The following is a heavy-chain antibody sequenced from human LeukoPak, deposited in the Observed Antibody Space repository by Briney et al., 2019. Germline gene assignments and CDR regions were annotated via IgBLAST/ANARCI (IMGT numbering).Heavy chain of an antibody. CDR1: GFTFSSYD. V-gene: IGHV3-30*02. Sequence: GGSLRLSCAASGFTFSSYDMHWVRQAPGKGLEWVSFIRYDGSNKYYADSVKGRFTISRDNSKNTLYLQMNSLRAEDRAVYYCASGKGGYDYVWGSYRYYYYGMDVWGQGTTVTVSS. J-gene: IGHJ6*02. CDR2: IRYDGSNK. CDR3: ASGKGGYDYVWGSYRYYYYGMDV. D-gene: IGHD3-16*02.